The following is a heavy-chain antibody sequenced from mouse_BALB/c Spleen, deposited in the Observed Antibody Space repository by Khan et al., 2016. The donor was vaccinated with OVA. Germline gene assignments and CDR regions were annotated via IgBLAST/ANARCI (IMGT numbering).Heavy chain of an antibody. V-gene: IGHV3-2*02. J-gene: IGHJ2*01. Sequence: EVQLKESGPGLVNPSQSLSLTCTVTGYSITSDYAWNWIRQFPGNKLEWMGYISYSGRTSYNPSLKSRISITRDTSKNQVFLQLNSVTTADTATYFCARSVTITTVVATDFDYWGQGTTLTVSS. CDR3: ARSVTITTVVATDFDY. CDR1: GYSITSDYA. D-gene: IGHD1-1*01. CDR2: ISYSGRT.